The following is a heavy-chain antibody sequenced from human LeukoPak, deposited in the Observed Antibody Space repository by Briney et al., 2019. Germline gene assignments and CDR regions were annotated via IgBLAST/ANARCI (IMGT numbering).Heavy chain of an antibody. CDR3: VKESLEGDT. CDR2: IMYDGSIK. J-gene: IGHJ5*02. Sequence: GGSLSLSCAASGFTFTNFGMPWVRQAPGKGLDWVAFIMYDGSIKFYADSVLGRFTISRDNSKNTLDLQMTSLRTEDTAVYYCVKESLEGDTWGQGTLVTVSS. CDR1: GFTFTNFG. V-gene: IGHV3-30*02. D-gene: IGHD1-1*01.